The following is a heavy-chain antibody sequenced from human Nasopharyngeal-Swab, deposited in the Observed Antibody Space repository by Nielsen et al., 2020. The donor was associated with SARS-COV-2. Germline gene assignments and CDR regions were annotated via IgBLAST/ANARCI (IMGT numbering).Heavy chain of an antibody. Sequence: ASVKVSCKASGSTFTGYYMHWVRQAPGQGLEWMGWINPNSGGTNYAQKFQGWVTMTRDTSISTAYMELSRLRSDDTAVYYCARVRYYYDSHGAFDIWGQGTMVTVSS. V-gene: IGHV1-2*04. J-gene: IGHJ3*02. CDR2: INPNSGGT. D-gene: IGHD3-22*01. CDR3: ARVRYYYDSHGAFDI. CDR1: GSTFTGYY.